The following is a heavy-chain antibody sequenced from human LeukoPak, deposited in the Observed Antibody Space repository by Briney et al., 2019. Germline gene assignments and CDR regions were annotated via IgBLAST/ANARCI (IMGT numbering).Heavy chain of an antibody. CDR3: ARDLTGDSSHDY. CDR1: GFTFSNYD. Sequence: PGGSLRLSCAASGFTFSNYDMNWVCQAPGKGLEWVSYISSDASAIYYADSVKGRFTISRDNAKNSLYLQMNSLRAEDTAVYYCARDLTGDSSHDYWGQGTLITVSS. J-gene: IGHJ4*02. CDR2: ISSDASAI. D-gene: IGHD3-22*01. V-gene: IGHV3-48*03.